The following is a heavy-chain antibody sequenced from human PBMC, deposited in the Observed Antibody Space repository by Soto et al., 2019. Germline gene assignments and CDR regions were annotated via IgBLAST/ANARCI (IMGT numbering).Heavy chain of an antibody. CDR3: ARDPNGDYIGAFDI. D-gene: IGHD4-17*01. CDR1: GFTFSNYA. CDR2: IRGSDGYT. Sequence: GGSLRLSCATSGFTFSNYAMTWVRQAPGKGLQWVSSIRGSDGYTNYADTVKGRFTMSRDNSKNTLYLQMSSLTDEDTAVYYCARDPNGDYIGAFDIWGQGIMVTVSS. J-gene: IGHJ3*02. V-gene: IGHV3-23*01.